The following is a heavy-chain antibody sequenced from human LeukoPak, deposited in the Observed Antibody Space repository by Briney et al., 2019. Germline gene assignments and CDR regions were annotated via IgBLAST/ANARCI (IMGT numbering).Heavy chain of an antibody. J-gene: IGHJ6*03. CDR2: IKQDGSEK. V-gene: IGHV3-7*01. CDR3: ARLYGDSVRYYYYYMDV. D-gene: IGHD4-17*01. CDR1: GFTFSSYE. Sequence: GGSLRLSCAASGFTFSSYEMNWVRQAPGKGLEWVANIKQDGSEKYYVDSVKGRFTISRDNAKNSLYLQMNSLRAEDTAVYYCARLYGDSVRYYYYYMDVWGKGTTVTVSS.